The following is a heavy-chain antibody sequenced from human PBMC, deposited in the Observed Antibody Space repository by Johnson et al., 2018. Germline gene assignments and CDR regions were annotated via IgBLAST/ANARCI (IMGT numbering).Heavy chain of an antibody. CDR2: ISSTGSSI. J-gene: IGHJ6*03. CDR1: GFTFSDYY. CDR3: AKARALYYYMDV. Sequence: QVQLVESGGGLVKPGGSLRLSCAASGFTFSDYYMSWIRQAPGKGLEWVSYISSTGSSIYYADSVKGRFTISRDNAKNSLYLQMNSLRAEDTALYYCAKARALYYYMDVWGKGTTVTVS. V-gene: IGHV3-11*01.